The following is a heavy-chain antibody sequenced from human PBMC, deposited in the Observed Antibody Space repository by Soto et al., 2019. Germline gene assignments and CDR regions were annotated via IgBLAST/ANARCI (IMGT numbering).Heavy chain of an antibody. CDR1: GFTFSSYS. CDR2: ISSSSSTI. D-gene: IGHD2-2*01. J-gene: IGHJ4*02. CDR3: ASEYYYCSSTSRSNAPIDY. Sequence: PGGSLRLSCAASGFTFSSYSMNWVRQAPGKGLEWVSYISSSSSTIYYADSVKGRFTISRDNANNSLYLQMNSLRDEDTAVYYCASEYYYCSSTSRSNAPIDYWGQGTLVTVSS. V-gene: IGHV3-48*02.